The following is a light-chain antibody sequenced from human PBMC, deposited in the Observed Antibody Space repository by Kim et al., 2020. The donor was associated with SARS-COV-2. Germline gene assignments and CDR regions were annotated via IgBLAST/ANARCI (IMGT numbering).Light chain of an antibody. J-gene: IGLJ1*01. V-gene: IGLV2-8*01. CDR2: EVS. CDR1: SSDVGGYNY. Sequence: GQSVTLSCTGTSSDVGGYNYVSWYQQHPGKAPKLMIYEVSKRPSGVPDRFSGSKSGNTASLTVSGLQAEDEADYYCSSYAGSIYVFGTGTKVTVL. CDR3: SSYAGSIYV.